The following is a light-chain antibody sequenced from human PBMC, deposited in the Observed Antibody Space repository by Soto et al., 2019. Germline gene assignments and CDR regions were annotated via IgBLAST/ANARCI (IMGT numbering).Light chain of an antibody. CDR2: GAS. CDR1: QSVGSS. V-gene: IGKV3-11*01. Sequence: IVMTQSPATLSVSPGERATLSCRASQSVGSSLAWYQQKPGRAPRLLISGASSRAAGIPDRFSGSGSETDFTLTISSLEPEDFAVYYCQQRSNWGSTFGQGTRLENK. J-gene: IGKJ5*01. CDR3: QQRSNWGST.